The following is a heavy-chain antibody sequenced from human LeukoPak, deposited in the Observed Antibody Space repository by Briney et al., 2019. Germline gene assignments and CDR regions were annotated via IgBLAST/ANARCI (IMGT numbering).Heavy chain of an antibody. CDR1: GGSISSGGHY. CDR3: ATDLVRGVMGY. CDR2: IYNSGGT. J-gene: IGHJ4*02. D-gene: IGHD3-10*01. V-gene: IGHV4-31*03. Sequence: SETLPLTCTVSGGSISSGGHYWSWIRQHPGKGLEWIGHIYNSGGTYYNPSLKSRVTISVDTSKNQFSLKLSSVTAADTAVYYCATDLVRGVMGYWGQGTLVTVSS.